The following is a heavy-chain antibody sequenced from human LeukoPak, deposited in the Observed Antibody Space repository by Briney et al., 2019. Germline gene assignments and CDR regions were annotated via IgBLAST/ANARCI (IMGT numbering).Heavy chain of an antibody. CDR3: AKSDGSGWYGMDV. D-gene: IGHD6-19*01. J-gene: IGHJ6*02. Sequence: PGGSLRLSCAASGFTFTSYAMNWVRQAPGKGLEWVSAISGSGGSTYYADSVKGRFTISRDNSKNTLYLQMNSLRAEDTAVYYCAKSDGSGWYGMDVWGQGTTVTVSS. CDR1: GFTFTSYA. V-gene: IGHV3-23*01. CDR2: ISGSGGST.